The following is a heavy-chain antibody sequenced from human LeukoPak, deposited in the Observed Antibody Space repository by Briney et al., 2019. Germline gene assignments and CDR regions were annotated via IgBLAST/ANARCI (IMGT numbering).Heavy chain of an antibody. CDR1: GFTFSNFW. J-gene: IGHJ5*02. D-gene: IGHD5-12*01. CDR2: VKSRDVGMTT. Sequence: GGSLRLSCAASGFTFSNFWMTWVRQAPGKGLECVSRVKSRDVGMTTDYSAPVKGGFTISRDESKNTVYLQMISLQTEDTAVYYCTTDFLQGYSGSWGQGTLVTVSS. CDR3: TTDFLQGYSGS. V-gene: IGHV3-15*01.